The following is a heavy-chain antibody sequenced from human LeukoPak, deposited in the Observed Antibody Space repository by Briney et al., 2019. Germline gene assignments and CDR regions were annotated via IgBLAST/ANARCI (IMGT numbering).Heavy chain of an antibody. Sequence: SETLSLTCTVSGYSIRSDYYWGWIRQSPGKGLEWIGNIYHSGRIFYNPSLKSRPTISVDTSKNQFSLKLTSVTAADTAVCYCTRDEDSSGYIDYWGQGTLVTV. CDR3: TRDEDSSGYIDY. J-gene: IGHJ4*02. CDR2: IYHSGRI. D-gene: IGHD3-22*01. CDR1: GYSIRSDYY. V-gene: IGHV4-38-2*02.